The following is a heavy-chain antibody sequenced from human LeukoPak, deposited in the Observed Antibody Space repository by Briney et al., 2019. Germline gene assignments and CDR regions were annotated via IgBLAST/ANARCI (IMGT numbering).Heavy chain of an antibody. V-gene: IGHV1-58*02. D-gene: IGHD6-13*01. CDR1: GFTFTSSA. CDR2: IVVGSGNT. J-gene: IGHJ4*02. Sequence: ASVKVSCKASGFTFTSSAMQWVRQARGQRLEWIGWIVVGSGNTNYAQKFQERVTITRDMSTSTAYMELSSLRSEDTAVYYCAAYEGRAAAAPFDHWGQGTLVTVSS. CDR3: AAYEGRAAAAPFDH.